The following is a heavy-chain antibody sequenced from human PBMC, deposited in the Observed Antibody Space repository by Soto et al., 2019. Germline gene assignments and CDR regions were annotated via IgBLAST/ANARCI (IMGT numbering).Heavy chain of an antibody. D-gene: IGHD3-3*01. V-gene: IGHV4-34*01. CDR3: ARERLLEWRYYYYGMDA. CDR1: GGSFSGCY. J-gene: IGHJ6*02. CDR2: INHSGST. Sequence: PYETLSLACPVYGGSFSGCYWSWIRQPPGKGLEWIGEINHSGSTNYNPSLKSRVTISVDTSKNQFSLKLSSVTAADTAVYYCARERLLEWRYYYYGMDAWGPGNTVPGSS.